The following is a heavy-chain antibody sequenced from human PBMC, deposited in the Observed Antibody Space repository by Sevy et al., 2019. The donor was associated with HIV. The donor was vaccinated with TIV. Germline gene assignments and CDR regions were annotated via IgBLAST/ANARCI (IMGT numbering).Heavy chain of an antibody. CDR3: ARGPGIAAAGIKRKYYYYGMDV. V-gene: IGHV3-13*01. Sequence: GGSLRLSCAASGFTFSSYDVHWVRQATGKGLEWVSTIGTAGDTYYPGSVKGRFTISRENAKNSLYLQMNSLRAGDTAVYYCARGPGIAAAGIKRKYYYYGMDVWGQRTTVTVSS. J-gene: IGHJ6*02. CDR1: GFTFSSYD. D-gene: IGHD6-13*01. CDR2: IGTAGDT.